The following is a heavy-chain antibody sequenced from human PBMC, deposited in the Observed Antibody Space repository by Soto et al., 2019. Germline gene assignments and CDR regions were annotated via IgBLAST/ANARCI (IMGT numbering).Heavy chain of an antibody. Sequence: QVQLVQSGAEVKKPGSSVKVSCKASGGTFSSYAISWVRQAPGQGLEWMGGIIPIFGTANYAQKFQGRVTIXXDXTXXTAYRELRSLRSEDTALYYCARGMDRGVGDYGMAVWGQGTTVTVSS. CDR2: IIPIFGTA. V-gene: IGHV1-69*12. D-gene: IGHD3-10*01. J-gene: IGHJ6*02. CDR1: GGTFSSYA. CDR3: ARGMDRGVGDYGMAV.